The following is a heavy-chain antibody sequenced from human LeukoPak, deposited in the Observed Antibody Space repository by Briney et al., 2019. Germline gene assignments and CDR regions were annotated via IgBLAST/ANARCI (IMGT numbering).Heavy chain of an antibody. V-gene: IGHV5-51*01. CDR2: IYPGDSDT. CDR1: GYSFTSYW. Sequence: GESLKISCKGSGYSFTSYWVGWVRQMPGKGLEWMGFIYPGDSDTRYSPSFQGQVTISADKSTNTAYSQWSSLKASDTAMYYCARRGYCSSGSCEYFHFWGQGTLVTVSS. J-gene: IGHJ1*01. CDR3: ARRGYCSSGSCEYFHF. D-gene: IGHD2-2*01.